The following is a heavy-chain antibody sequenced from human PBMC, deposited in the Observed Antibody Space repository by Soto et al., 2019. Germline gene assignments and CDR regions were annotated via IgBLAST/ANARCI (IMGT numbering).Heavy chain of an antibody. CDR3: AKELGVEISHNFDY. Sequence: QVQLVESGGGVVQPGRSLRLSCAASGFTFSNYGMQWVRQAPGKGLEWVAVISFDGKVKYYAESVKGRFTISRDKSKNTLQLERDSLRAEDTAVYYCAKELGVEISHNFDYWGQGILVTVSS. D-gene: IGHD3-3*02. CDR2: ISFDGKVK. CDR1: GFTFSNYG. V-gene: IGHV3-30*18. J-gene: IGHJ4*02.